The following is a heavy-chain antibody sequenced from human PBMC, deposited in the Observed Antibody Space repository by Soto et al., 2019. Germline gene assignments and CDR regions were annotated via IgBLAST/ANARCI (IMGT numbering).Heavy chain of an antibody. CDR1: GFTFRSYV. J-gene: IGHJ4*02. V-gene: IGHV3-33*05. D-gene: IGHD3-16*01. CDR3: AGWGTTGGLDV. Sequence: QVQLVESGGCVVQPGTSLRLSCVGSGFTFRSYVIHWVRQAPGKGLEWVALTSYDGSNNFYGDSVKGRFTISRHNSRNTVELQINSLTFEETALYCVAGWGTTGGLDVWGQGTLVSVSS. CDR2: TSYDGSNN.